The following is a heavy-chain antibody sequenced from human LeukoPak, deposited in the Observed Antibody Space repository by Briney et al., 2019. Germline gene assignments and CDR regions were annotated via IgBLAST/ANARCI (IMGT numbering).Heavy chain of an antibody. V-gene: IGHV3-30-3*01. CDR1: GFTFSSYA. J-gene: IGHJ4*02. CDR3: ARGGYSSSWYSGFDY. D-gene: IGHD6-13*01. Sequence: GGSLRLSCAASGFTFSSYAMHWVRQAPGKGLEWVAVISYDGSNKYYADSVKGRFTISRDNSKNTLYLQMNSLRAEDTAVYYCARGGYSSSWYSGFDYWGQGTLVTVSS. CDR2: ISYDGSNK.